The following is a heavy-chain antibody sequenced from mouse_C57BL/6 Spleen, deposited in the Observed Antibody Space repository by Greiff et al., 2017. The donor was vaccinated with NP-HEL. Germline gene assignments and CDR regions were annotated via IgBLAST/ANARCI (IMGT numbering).Heavy chain of an antibody. CDR2: IYPGDGDT. Sequence: VQLQQSGPELVKPGASVKISCKASGYAFSSSWMNWVKQRPGKGLEWIGRIYPGDGDTNYNGKFKGKATLTADKSSSTAYMQLSSLTSEDSAVYVCARNGYNAMDYWGQGTSVTVSS. CDR3: ARNGYNAMDY. CDR1: GYAFSSSW. V-gene: IGHV1-82*01. J-gene: IGHJ4*01.